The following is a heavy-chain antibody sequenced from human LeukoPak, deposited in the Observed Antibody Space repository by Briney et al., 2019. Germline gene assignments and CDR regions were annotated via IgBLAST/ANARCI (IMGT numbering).Heavy chain of an antibody. CDR3: ARAGLRLGELSSLDY. V-gene: IGHV1-2*02. J-gene: IGHJ4*02. Sequence: ASVKVSCKASGYTFTGYYMHWVRQAPGQGLEWMGWINPNSGGTNYAQKFQGRVTTTRDTSISTAYMELSRLRSDDTAVYYCARAGLRLGELSSLDYWGQGTLVTVSS. D-gene: IGHD3-16*02. CDR2: INPNSGGT. CDR1: GYTFTGYY.